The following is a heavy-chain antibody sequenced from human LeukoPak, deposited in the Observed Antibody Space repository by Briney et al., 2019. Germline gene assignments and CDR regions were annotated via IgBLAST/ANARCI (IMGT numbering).Heavy chain of an antibody. CDR3: ARVGSSSWYHYYYYMDV. D-gene: IGHD6-13*01. V-gene: IGHV1-18*01. CDR2: ISAYNGNT. Sequence: ASVKVSCKASGYTFTSYGISWVRQAPGQGLEWMGWISAYNGNTNYAQKLQGRVTMTTDTSTSTAYMELRSLRSDDTAVYYCARVGSSSWYHYYYYMDVWGKGTTVTISS. J-gene: IGHJ6*03. CDR1: GYTFTSYG.